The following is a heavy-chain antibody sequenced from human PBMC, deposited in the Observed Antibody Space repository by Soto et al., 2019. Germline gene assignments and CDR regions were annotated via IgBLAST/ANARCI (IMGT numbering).Heavy chain of an antibody. J-gene: IGHJ6*01. D-gene: IGHD5-12*01. Sequence: QVQLVQSGAEMKEPGSSVKVSCKTSGGTFSSSAISWLRQAPGQGLEWMGGLIPLFRTPDYAQKFQGRVIIAADESPSTASLELRRLRSEDLNVYFCARDNDRIRLGGNYVYVLDVWGQGTT. CDR2: LIPLFRTP. V-gene: IGHV1-69*12. CDR3: ARDNDRIRLGGNYVYVLDV. CDR1: GGTFSSSA.